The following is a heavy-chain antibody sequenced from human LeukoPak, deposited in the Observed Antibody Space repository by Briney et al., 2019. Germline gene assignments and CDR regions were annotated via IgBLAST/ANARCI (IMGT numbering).Heavy chain of an antibody. Sequence: PGGSLRLSCAASGFTFSSYSMNWVRQAPGKGLEWVAVISYDGSNKYYADSVKGRFTISRDNSKNTLYLQMNSLRAEDTAVYYCATAYCSGGSCYLNSNFDYWGQGTLVTVSS. CDR3: ATAYCSGGSCYLNSNFDY. D-gene: IGHD2-15*01. V-gene: IGHV3-30*03. CDR1: GFTFSSYS. CDR2: ISYDGSNK. J-gene: IGHJ4*02.